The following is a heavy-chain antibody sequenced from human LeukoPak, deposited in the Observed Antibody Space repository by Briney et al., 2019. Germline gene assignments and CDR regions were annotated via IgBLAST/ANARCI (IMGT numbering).Heavy chain of an antibody. CDR1: GASISNSSNF. CDR2: IHSSGST. Sequence: PSETLSLTCTVSGASISNSSNFWGWIRQPPGTGLEWLGSIHSSGSTFYNPSLKSRVTISVDTSKNQFSLKLTSVTAADTAVYYCARTTEGGYTYGYFYYYYMDVWGKGTTVTISS. D-gene: IGHD5-18*01. J-gene: IGHJ6*03. CDR3: ARTTEGGYTYGYFYYYYMDV. V-gene: IGHV4-39*07.